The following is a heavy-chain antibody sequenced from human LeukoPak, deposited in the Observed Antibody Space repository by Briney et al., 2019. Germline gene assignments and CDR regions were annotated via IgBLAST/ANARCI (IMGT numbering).Heavy chain of an antibody. J-gene: IGHJ4*02. V-gene: IGHV1-2*02. CDR3: ARYIDCSGGRCYRYYFDY. Sequence: ASVKVSCKASGYTFTGYYMHWVRQAPGQGLEWMGWINPNSGGTNYAQKFQGRVTMTRDTSISTAYMELSRLRSDDTAVYYCARYIDCSGGRCYRYYFDYWGQGTLVTVSS. D-gene: IGHD2-15*01. CDR2: INPNSGGT. CDR1: GYTFTGYY.